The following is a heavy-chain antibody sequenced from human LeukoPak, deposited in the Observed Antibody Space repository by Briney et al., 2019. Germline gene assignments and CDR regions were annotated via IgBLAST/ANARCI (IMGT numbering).Heavy chain of an antibody. J-gene: IGHJ4*02. CDR3: TPMYSSGWFPFDY. D-gene: IGHD6-19*01. Sequence: PGGSLRLSCAASGFTFSGSAMHWVRQASGKGLEWVARIRSKANNYAAAYAASVKGRFTISRDDSKNTAYLQMNSLKTEDTAVYYCTPMYSSGWFPFDYWGQGTLVTVSS. CDR1: GFTFSGSA. V-gene: IGHV3-73*01. CDR2: IRSKANNYAA.